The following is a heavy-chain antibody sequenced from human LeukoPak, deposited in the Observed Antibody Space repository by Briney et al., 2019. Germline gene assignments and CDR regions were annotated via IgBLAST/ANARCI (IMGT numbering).Heavy chain of an antibody. CDR2: IYGGGNI. D-gene: IGHD5-24*01. Sequence: GGSLGLSCAPSGFTFGRNYMNWVRQPQGKGLEWASVIYGGGNIYYADSVKGRFTISRDNSKNTLYLQMNSLRAEDTAVYYCARGAGYNYPYYFDYWGQGTLVTVSS. V-gene: IGHV3-53*01. J-gene: IGHJ4*02. CDR1: GFTFGRNY. CDR3: ARGAGYNYPYYFDY.